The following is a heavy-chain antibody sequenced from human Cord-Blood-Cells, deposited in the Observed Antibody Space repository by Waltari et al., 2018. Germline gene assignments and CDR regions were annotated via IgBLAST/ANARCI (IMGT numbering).Heavy chain of an antibody. D-gene: IGHD2-2*01. Sequence: QVQLQQSGPGLLKHSQTLSLTCGISGHSVPRNRHASHWIRESPSRGLEWLGRTYYRSKWYNDYAVSVKSRITINPDTAKNQFSLQLNSVTPEDTAVYYCARNQLDYMDVWGKGTTVTVSS. V-gene: IGHV6-1*01. CDR2: TYYRSKWYN. CDR3: ARNQLDYMDV. CDR1: GHSVPRNRHA. J-gene: IGHJ6*03.